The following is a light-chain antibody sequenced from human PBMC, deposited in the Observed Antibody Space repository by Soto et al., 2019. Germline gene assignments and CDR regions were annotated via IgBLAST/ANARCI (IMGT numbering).Light chain of an antibody. CDR3: QQYNDWPLT. Sequence: EKVMTQSPAPLSVSPGARATLSCRASQSVNSNLAWYQQKPGQAPRLLLYGASTRATGIPARFSVSASVTEFTLTISILQSEDSAVYYCQQYNDWPLTFGGGTKVEIK. J-gene: IGKJ4*01. CDR1: QSVNSN. CDR2: GAS. V-gene: IGKV3-15*01.